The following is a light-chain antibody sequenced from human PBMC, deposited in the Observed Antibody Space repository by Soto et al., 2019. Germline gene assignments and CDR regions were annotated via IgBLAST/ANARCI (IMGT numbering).Light chain of an antibody. Sequence: ELVMTQSPATLSLSPWERSNFSCRASQSVSSNLAWYQQKPGQAPRFLIYGASTRATGIPDRFSASGTGTDFTLTISDVQPEDFAVYYCHQRQSWPRTFGQGTKV. J-gene: IGKJ1*01. CDR3: HQRQSWPRT. CDR1: QSVSSN. CDR2: GAS. V-gene: IGKV3-15*01.